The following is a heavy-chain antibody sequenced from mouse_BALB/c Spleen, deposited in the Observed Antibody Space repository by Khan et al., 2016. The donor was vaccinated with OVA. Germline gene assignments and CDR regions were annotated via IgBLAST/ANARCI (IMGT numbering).Heavy chain of an antibody. CDR3: ARRSYYYGGEGFAY. CDR2: VSTGGGYT. CDR1: GFTFSTYG. Sequence: EVALVESGGDLVKPGGSLKLSCAASGFTFSTYGMSWVRQTPDKRLEWVATVSTGGGYTYYPDSVKGRFTISRDNAKNTLYMQMSSLKSEDTAMFYCARRSYYYGGEGFAYWGQGTLVTVSA. J-gene: IGHJ3*01. D-gene: IGHD1-1*02. V-gene: IGHV5-6*01.